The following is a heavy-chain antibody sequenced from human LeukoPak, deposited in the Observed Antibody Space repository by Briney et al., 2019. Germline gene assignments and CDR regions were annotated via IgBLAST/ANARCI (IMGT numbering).Heavy chain of an antibody. CDR3: ARRAVPNSSENWFDP. CDR2: IYYSGST. D-gene: IGHD6-19*01. Sequence: RSSETLSLTCTVSGGSISSSSYYWGWIRQPPGKGLEWIGSIYYSGSTYYNPSLKSRVTISVDTSKNQFSLKLSSVTAADTAVYYCARRAVPNSSENWFDPWGQGTLVTVSS. CDR1: GGSISSSSYY. J-gene: IGHJ5*02. V-gene: IGHV4-39*01.